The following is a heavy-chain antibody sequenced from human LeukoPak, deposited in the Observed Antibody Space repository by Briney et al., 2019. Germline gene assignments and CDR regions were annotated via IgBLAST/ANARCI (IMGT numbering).Heavy chain of an antibody. Sequence: SETLSLTCTVSGGSITSYYWSWIRQPAGKGLEWIGRIHTSGRTNYNPSLKSRVTISVDTSKNQFSLKLSSVTAADTAVYYCASGSPLSGSWSDPWGQGTLVTVSS. CDR2: IHTSGRT. J-gene: IGHJ5*02. D-gene: IGHD1-26*01. CDR1: GGSITSYY. CDR3: ASGSPLSGSWSDP. V-gene: IGHV4-4*07.